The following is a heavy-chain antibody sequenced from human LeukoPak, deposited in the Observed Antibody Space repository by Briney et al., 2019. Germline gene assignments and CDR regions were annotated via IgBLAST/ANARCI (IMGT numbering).Heavy chain of an antibody. CDR3: ARLVDTAMPDY. J-gene: IGHJ4*02. CDR2: IYPGDSDT. D-gene: IGHD5-18*01. V-gene: IGHV5-51*01. CDR1: GSSFTSYW. Sequence: PGESLQISCQGSGSSFTSYWIGWVRQLPGKGLEWMGIIYPGDSDTRYSPSFQGQVTISADKSISTAYLQWSSLKASDTAMYYCARLVDTAMPDYWGQGTLVTVSS.